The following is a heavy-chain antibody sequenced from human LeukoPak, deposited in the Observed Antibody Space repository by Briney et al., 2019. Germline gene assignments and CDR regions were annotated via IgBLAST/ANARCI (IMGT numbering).Heavy chain of an antibody. V-gene: IGHV3-30*18. D-gene: IGHD6-13*01. CDR3: AKDQFDIAAQAPYYYYGMDV. CDR1: GFTFSSYG. J-gene: IGHJ6*02. CDR2: ISYDGSNK. Sequence: GGSLRLSCAASGFTFSSYGMHWVRQAPGKGLEWVAVISYDGSNKYYADSVKGRFTISRDNSKNTLYLRMNSLRAEDTAVYYCAKDQFDIAAQAPYYYYGMDVWGQGTTVTVSS.